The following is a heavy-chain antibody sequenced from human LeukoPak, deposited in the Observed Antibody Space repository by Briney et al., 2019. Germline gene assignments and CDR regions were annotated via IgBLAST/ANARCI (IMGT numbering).Heavy chain of an antibody. CDR3: ARPLENYYGSGSYFDP. Sequence: SETLSLTCTVSGGSISTYYWSWIRQPAGERLEWIGRIYTTGSTNYNPSLKSRVTMSVDTSKKQFSLKLTSVTAADTALYYCARPLENYYGSGSYFDPWGQGTLVTVSS. CDR1: GGSISTYY. V-gene: IGHV4-4*07. D-gene: IGHD3-10*01. J-gene: IGHJ5*02. CDR2: IYTTGST.